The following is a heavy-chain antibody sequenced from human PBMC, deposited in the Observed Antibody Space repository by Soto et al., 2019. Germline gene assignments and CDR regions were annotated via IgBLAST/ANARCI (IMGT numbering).Heavy chain of an antibody. D-gene: IGHD2-15*01. J-gene: IGHJ5*02. CDR1: GYTFTSYA. CDR3: ARDLGDCIGGSCYGVWFDP. Sequence: ASVKVSCKTSGYTFTSYAMHWVRQAPGQRLEWMGWINAGTGNTEYSQKFQGRVTITRDTSANTAYMELSSLRSEDTAVYYCARDLGDCIGGSCYGVWFDPWG. V-gene: IGHV1-3*01. CDR2: INAGTGNT.